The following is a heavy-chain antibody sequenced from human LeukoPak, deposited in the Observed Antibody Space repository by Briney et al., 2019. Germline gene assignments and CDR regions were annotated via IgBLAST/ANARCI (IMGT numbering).Heavy chain of an antibody. Sequence: SETLSLTCTVSGGSISSYYWGWIRQPPGKGLEWIGSIYYSGSTYYNPSLKSRVTISVDTSKNQFSLKLSSVTAADTAVYYCARVGDLRGATGVEGWLDYWGQGTLVTVSS. V-gene: IGHV4-39*07. CDR1: GGSISSYY. CDR2: IYYSGST. CDR3: ARVGDLRGATGVEGWLDY. J-gene: IGHJ4*02. D-gene: IGHD1-26*01.